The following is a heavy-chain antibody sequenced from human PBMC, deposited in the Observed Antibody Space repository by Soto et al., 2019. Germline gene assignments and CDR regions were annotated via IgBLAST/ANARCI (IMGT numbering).Heavy chain of an antibody. V-gene: IGHV3-30*18. Sequence: WCSLRLASAASGFTFRSCGIHWVPQAPGKGLEWVAVISYDGSNKYYADSVKGRFTISRGNSKNTLYLQMNSLSAEDTAVYYCAKDYYGDGPNYWGQGTLVTVSS. J-gene: IGHJ4*02. CDR3: AKDYYGDGPNY. D-gene: IGHD4-17*01. CDR2: ISYDGSNK. CDR1: GFTFRSCG.